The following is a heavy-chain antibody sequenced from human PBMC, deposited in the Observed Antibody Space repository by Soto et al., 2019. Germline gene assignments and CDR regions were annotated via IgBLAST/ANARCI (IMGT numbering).Heavy chain of an antibody. CDR2: IYYSGST. D-gene: IGHD3-22*01. Sequence: SETLSLTCTVSGVPISTDDYYWTWIRQPPGKGLEWIGYIYYSGSTKSNPSLKSRVTISVDTSKNQFSLKLSSATAADTAVYYCARGYYDSSGQSNTFDIWGQGTMVTVSS. J-gene: IGHJ3*02. CDR3: ARGYYDSSGQSNTFDI. CDR1: GVPISTDDYY. V-gene: IGHV4-61*08.